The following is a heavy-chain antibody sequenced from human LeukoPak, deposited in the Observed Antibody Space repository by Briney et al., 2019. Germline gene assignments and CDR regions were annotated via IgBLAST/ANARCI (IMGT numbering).Heavy chain of an antibody. CDR2: INSDGSSI. J-gene: IGHJ3*02. V-gene: IGHV3-74*01. Sequence: PGGALRLSCAASGFTFSTYWMSWVRQAPGKGLVWVSRINSDGSSINYADSVKGRFTISRDNAKNTLYLQMNSLRAEDTAMYYCARDKFGGNSNAFDIWGQGTSVSVSS. D-gene: IGHD4-23*01. CDR3: ARDKFGGNSNAFDI. CDR1: GFTFSTYW.